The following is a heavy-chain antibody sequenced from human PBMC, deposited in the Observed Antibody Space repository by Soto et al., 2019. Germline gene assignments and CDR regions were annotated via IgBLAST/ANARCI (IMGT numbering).Heavy chain of an antibody. V-gene: IGHV4-39*01. CDR2: IYYSGST. CDR3: ARHRGSYYVDY. J-gene: IGHJ4*02. Sequence: SETLSLTCTVSGGSISSSSYYWGWIRQPPGKGLGWIGSIYYSGSTYYNPSLKSRVTISVDTSKNQFSLKLSSVTAADTAVYYCARHRGSYYVDYWGQGTLVTVSS. CDR1: GGSISSSSYY. D-gene: IGHD1-26*01.